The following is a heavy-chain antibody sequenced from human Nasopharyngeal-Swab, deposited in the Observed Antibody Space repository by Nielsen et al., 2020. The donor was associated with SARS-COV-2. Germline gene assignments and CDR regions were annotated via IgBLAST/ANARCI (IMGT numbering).Heavy chain of an antibody. D-gene: IGHD2/OR15-2a*01. V-gene: IGHV4-34*01. CDR1: GWSFSGYY. J-gene: IGHJ4*02. CDR2: INHSGST. Sequence: SETLSLTCAVYGWSFSGYYWSWIRQPPGKGLEWIGEINHSGSTNYNPSLKSRVTISVDTSKNQFSLKLSSVTAADTAVYYCARGFLSMAGLRLTVHFDYWGQGTLVTVSS. CDR3: ARGFLSMAGLRLTVHFDY.